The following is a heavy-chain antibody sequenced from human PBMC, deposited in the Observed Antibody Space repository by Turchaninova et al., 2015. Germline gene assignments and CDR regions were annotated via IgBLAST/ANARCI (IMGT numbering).Heavy chain of an antibody. CDR2: GCGGGGKT. CDR1: GFTFSSYA. Sequence: EVQLLESGGGLVQPGGSLRLSCAASGFTFSSYAMIWVRQGPWKGLEGVSDGCGGGGKTFYADSVKGRFTISRDNAKNTLVLQMNSLRAEDTAVYYCAKDGYNFWFFDYWGQGTLVTVSS. CDR3: AKDGYNFWFFDY. D-gene: IGHD5-24*01. J-gene: IGHJ4*02. V-gene: IGHV3-23*01.